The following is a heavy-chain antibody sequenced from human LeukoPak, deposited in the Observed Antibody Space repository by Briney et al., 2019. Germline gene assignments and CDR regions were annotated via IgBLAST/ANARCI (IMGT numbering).Heavy chain of an antibody. CDR2: ISAYNGNT. J-gene: IGHJ4*02. V-gene: IGHV1-18*01. D-gene: IGHD3-22*01. Sequence: GASVKVSCKASGYTFTSYGISWVRQAPGQGLEWMGWISAYNGNTNYAQKLQGRVTMTTDTSTSTAYMELRSLRSDDTAVYYCARDEGPYYDSSGSDYWGQGTLVTVSS. CDR1: GYTFTSYG. CDR3: ARDEGPYYDSSGSDY.